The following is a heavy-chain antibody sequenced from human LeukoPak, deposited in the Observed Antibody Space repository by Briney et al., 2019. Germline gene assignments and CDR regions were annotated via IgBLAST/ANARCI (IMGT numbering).Heavy chain of an antibody. CDR1: GGSISSSNYY. CDR3: ARNRYSGYDY. CDR2: IYYSGST. V-gene: IGHV4-39*01. D-gene: IGHD5-12*01. Sequence: SETLSLTCTVSGGSISSSNYYWDWIRQPPGKKLEWIGSIYYSGSTYYNPSLKSRVTISVDTSKNQFSLELSSVTAADTAVYYCARNRYSGYDYWGQGTLVTVSS. J-gene: IGHJ4*02.